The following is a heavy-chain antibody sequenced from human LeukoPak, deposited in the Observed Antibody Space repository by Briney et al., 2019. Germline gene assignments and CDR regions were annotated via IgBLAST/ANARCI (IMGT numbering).Heavy chain of an antibody. J-gene: IGHJ4*02. V-gene: IGHV4-59*01. CDR2: FYNSGSS. Sequence: SETLSLTCTVSGGSISSYYWSWIRQPPRKGLEWIGYFYNSGSSTYNPSLKSRVTISVDTSKEQFSLKVNSVTAADTAVYYCTRGAGWLIDYWGQGILVTVSS. CDR3: TRGAGWLIDY. CDR1: GGSISSYY. D-gene: IGHD3-16*01.